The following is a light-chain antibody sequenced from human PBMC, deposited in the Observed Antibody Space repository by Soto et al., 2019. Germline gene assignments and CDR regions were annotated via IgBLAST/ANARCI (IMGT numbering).Light chain of an antibody. V-gene: IGKV3-15*01. J-gene: IGKJ4*01. CDR1: QSVSSN. Sequence: EIVMTQSPATLSVSIGDRATLSCRASQSVSSNLAWYQQKPGQAPSLLIYAASTRPTGTPARFSGSGSGTEFTLTISSLQSEDFAVYYCQQYIRWPSTFGEGTKVEIK. CDR2: AAS. CDR3: QQYIRWPST.